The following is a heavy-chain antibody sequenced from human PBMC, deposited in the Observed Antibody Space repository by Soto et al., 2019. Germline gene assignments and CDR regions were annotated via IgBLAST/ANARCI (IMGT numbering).Heavy chain of an antibody. D-gene: IGHD3-22*01. J-gene: IGHJ1*01. Sequence: QVQLQESGPGLVKPSQTLSLTCTVSGGSISSGDYYWSWIRQPPGKGLEWIGYIYYSGSTYYNPSLKSRVTISVDTSKNQFSLKLSSVTAADTAVYYCARTDAPGSGYYIGYEYFQHWGQGTLVTVSS. CDR3: ARTDAPGSGYYIGYEYFQH. CDR2: IYYSGST. CDR1: GGSISSGDYY. V-gene: IGHV4-30-4*01.